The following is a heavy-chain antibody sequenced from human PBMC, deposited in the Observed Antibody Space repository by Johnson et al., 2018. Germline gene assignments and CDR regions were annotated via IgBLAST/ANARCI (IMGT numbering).Heavy chain of an antibody. D-gene: IGHD2-15*01. J-gene: IGHJ6*03. CDR3: AKDGAGDGGMAYYYYYDMDV. Sequence: VQLVESGGGVVQPGRSLRLSCAASGFTFSKFGIHWVRQAPGKGLEWVALISYDGSNKYYADFVKGRFTISRDNSKNTLYLQMNSLRAEVAAVYCCAKDGAGDGGMAYYYYYDMDVWGKGTTVTVSS. V-gene: IGHV3-30*18. CDR2: ISYDGSNK. CDR1: GFTFSKFG.